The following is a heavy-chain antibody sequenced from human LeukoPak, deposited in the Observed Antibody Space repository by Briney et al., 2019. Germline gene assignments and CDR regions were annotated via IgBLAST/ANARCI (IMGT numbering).Heavy chain of an antibody. J-gene: IGHJ4*02. V-gene: IGHV3-66*01. CDR1: GFTVSSNY. D-gene: IGHD1-14*01. CDR3: SREIGPGRIPPYFDY. CDR2: PYSDGST. Sequence: GGSLSLSCAASGFTVSSNYMSWVRQTPGKGLEGVSVPYSDGSTNYADSVKGRFIISRDNSKNTLYLQMNRLGVEDTAVDYCSREIGPGRIPPYFDYWGQGTLVTVSS.